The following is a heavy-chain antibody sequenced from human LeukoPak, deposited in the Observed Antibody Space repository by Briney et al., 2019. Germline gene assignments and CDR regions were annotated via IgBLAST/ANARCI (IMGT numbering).Heavy chain of an antibody. V-gene: IGHV4-4*07. D-gene: IGHD3-3*01. Sequence: SETLSLTCTVSGGSISSYYWSWIRQPAGKGLEWIGRIYTSGSTNYNPSLKSRVTMSVDTSKNQFSLKPSSVTAADTAVYYCARDPTDYDFWSGYYTYAFDIWGQGTMVTVSS. CDR1: GGSISSYY. CDR2: IYTSGST. CDR3: ARDPTDYDFWSGYYTYAFDI. J-gene: IGHJ3*02.